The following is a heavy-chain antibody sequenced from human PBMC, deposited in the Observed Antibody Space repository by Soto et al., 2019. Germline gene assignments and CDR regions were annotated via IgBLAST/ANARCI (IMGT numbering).Heavy chain of an antibody. CDR2: IYYNGST. J-gene: IGHJ5*02. Sequence: KTSETLSLTCTVSGDSISSAGYYWSWIRHHPGKGLEWIGYIYYNGSTYYNPSLKSRVSMSGDTSKNQFSLKLSSVTAADTAVYYCARAPYYFDSSGPMKWFDPWGQGTLVTVSS. V-gene: IGHV4-31*03. CDR1: GDSISSAGYY. D-gene: IGHD3-22*01. CDR3: ARAPYYFDSSGPMKWFDP.